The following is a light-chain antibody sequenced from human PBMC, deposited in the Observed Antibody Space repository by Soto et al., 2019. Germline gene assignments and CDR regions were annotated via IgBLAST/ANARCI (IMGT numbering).Light chain of an antibody. V-gene: IGKV3-15*01. J-gene: IGKJ2*01. Sequence: EIVMTQSPATLSLSPGERAALSCRASQSITTELAWYHQKPGQPPRLLIYGASTRATGVPARFTASKSSSEFALTISGIQSEDFAVYYCQQCHNCPLTLGQGNRLEV. CDR1: QSITTE. CDR3: QQCHNCPLT. CDR2: GAS.